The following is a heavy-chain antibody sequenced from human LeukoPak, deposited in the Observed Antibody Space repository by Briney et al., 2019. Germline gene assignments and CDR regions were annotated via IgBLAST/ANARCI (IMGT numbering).Heavy chain of an antibody. Sequence: AASLSLTCTVSGCSISSYYWSWIRKPPGKGLVWNGGIYSSGSTNYNPSLKSRVTISVDPSKHQFSLKPSSVTATDTAVYYRPRVANYYDSSGPPQGWFDTWGQGTLVTASS. CDR3: PRVANYYDSSGPPQGWFDT. CDR1: GCSISSYY. D-gene: IGHD3-22*01. V-gene: IGHV4-59*13. J-gene: IGHJ5*02. CDR2: IYSSGST.